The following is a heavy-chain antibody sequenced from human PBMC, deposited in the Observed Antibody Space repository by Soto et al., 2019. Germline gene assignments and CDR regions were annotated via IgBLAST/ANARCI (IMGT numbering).Heavy chain of an antibody. D-gene: IGHD3-22*01. CDR2: IYYSWST. CDR1: GGSISSGGYY. V-gene: IGHV4-31*03. CDR3: ARRIGVKETMGFDY. Sequence: QVQLQESGPGLVKPSQTLSLTCTVSGGSISSGGYYWSWIRQHPGKGLEWIGYIYYSWSTYYNPSLTTRVTISVDTSKNQFALKLSSVTAADTAVYYCARRIGVKETMGFDYWGQGTLVTVSS. J-gene: IGHJ4*02.